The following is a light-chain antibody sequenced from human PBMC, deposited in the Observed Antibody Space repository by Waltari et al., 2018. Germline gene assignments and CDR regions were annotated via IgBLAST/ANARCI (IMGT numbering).Light chain of an antibody. CDR2: LNSNGSH. J-gene: IGLJ3*02. V-gene: IGLV4-69*01. CDR1: SGHKNYT. CDR3: QTWGTGIVV. Sequence: QLALTQSPSASPSLGASVRLTCRLSSGHKNYTIACHQQQPERGPRYLMNLNSNGSHTRGDGIPDRFSGSSSGAERYLTISSLQSEDEADYYCQTWGTGIVVFGGGTKLTVL.